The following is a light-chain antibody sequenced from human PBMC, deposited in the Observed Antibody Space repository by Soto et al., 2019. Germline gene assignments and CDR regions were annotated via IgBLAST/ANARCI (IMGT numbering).Light chain of an antibody. J-gene: IGKJ1*01. CDR3: QQYGNSPWT. Sequence: DIQISNSPSGLSPSVGDRVTITCRASRSISDWLAWYQQKPGKAPELLIFDASNLRSGVSSRFSGSGSGTEFTLTISRLQPEDLAVYYCQQYGNSPWTFGQGTKVDIK. CDR1: RSISDW. V-gene: IGKV1-5*01. CDR2: DAS.